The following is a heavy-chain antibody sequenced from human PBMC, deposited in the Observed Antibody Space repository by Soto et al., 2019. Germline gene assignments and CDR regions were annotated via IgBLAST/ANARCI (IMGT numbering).Heavy chain of an antibody. J-gene: IGHJ4*02. D-gene: IGHD4-17*01. V-gene: IGHV2-5*02. CDR3: AHSTVHYYFDY. Sequence: QITLKESGPPLVKPTQTLTLTCTLSGLSLSTSGVGVGWIRQPPGKALEWLAVIYWDDDKRYSPSLKSRLTINKDTSKNQVVLTMTNVDPVDTATYYCAHSTVHYYFDYWGQGTLVTVSS. CDR2: IYWDDDK. CDR1: GLSLSTSGVG.